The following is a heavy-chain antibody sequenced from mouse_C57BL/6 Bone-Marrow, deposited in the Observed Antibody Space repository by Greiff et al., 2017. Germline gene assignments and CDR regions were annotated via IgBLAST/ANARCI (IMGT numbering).Heavy chain of an antibody. J-gene: IGHJ1*03. D-gene: IGHD1-1*01. Sequence: VQLQQPGAELVKPGASVKLSCKASGYTFTSYWMQWVKQRPGQGLEWIGEIDPSDSYTNYNQKFKGKATLTVDTSSSTAYMQLSSLTSEDSAVYYCAREEFYGSSNWYFDVWGTGTTVTVSS. CDR3: AREEFYGSSNWYFDV. CDR2: IDPSDSYT. CDR1: GYTFTSYW. V-gene: IGHV1-50*01.